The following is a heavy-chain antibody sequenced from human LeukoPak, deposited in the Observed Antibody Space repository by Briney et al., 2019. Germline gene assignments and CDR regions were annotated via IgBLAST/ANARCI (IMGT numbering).Heavy chain of an antibody. J-gene: IGHJ3*02. CDR2: ISAYNGNT. Sequence: ASVKVSCKASGYTFTSYGISWVRQAPGQGLEWMGWISAYNGNTNYAQKLQGRVTMTTDTSTSTAYMELRSLRSDDTAVYYCARDCPSNWGSPDCVAFDIWGQGTMVTVSS. D-gene: IGHD7-27*01. CDR1: GYTFTSYG. CDR3: ARDCPSNWGSPDCVAFDI. V-gene: IGHV1-18*01.